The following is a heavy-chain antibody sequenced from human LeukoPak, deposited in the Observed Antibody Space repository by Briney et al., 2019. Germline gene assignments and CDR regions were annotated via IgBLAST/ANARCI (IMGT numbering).Heavy chain of an antibody. D-gene: IGHD3/OR15-3a*01. CDR1: GGSLSSGSYY. CDR3: ARGWTK. J-gene: IGHJ4*02. V-gene: IGHV4-61*02. CDR2: IYTSEST. Sequence: SHNLSLTCTVSGGSLSSGSYYWNWIRQPAGQGLAWIGRIYTSESTNYNPPLKSRVTITVDTSKNQCSLKLSSVTAADTAVYYCARGWTKWGQGTLGT.